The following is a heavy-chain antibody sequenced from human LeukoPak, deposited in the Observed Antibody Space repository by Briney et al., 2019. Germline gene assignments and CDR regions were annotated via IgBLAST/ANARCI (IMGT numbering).Heavy chain of an antibody. CDR2: INPNSGGT. CDR1: GYTFTGYY. V-gene: IGHV1-2*02. J-gene: IGHJ4*02. CDR3: ARWGIVATPGYFDY. Sequence: ASVKVSCKASGYTFTGYYMHWVRQAPGQGPEWMGWINPNSGGTNYAQKFQGRVTMTRDTSISTAYMELSRLRSDDTAVYYCARWGIVATPGYFDYWGQGTLVTVSS. D-gene: IGHD5-12*01.